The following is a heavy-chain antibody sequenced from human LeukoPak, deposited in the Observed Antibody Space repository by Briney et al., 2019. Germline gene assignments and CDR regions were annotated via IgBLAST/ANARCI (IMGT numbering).Heavy chain of an antibody. Sequence: GGSLRLSCAASGFTFSSYAMSWVRQAPGKGLEWVSAISGSGGSTYYADSVKGRFTISRDNSKNTLYLQMNSLRAEDTAVYYCATWYCSSTSCYTGFSFDYWGQGTLVTVSS. V-gene: IGHV3-23*01. D-gene: IGHD2-2*02. J-gene: IGHJ4*02. CDR2: ISGSGGST. CDR3: ATWYCSSTSCYTGFSFDY. CDR1: GFTFSSYA.